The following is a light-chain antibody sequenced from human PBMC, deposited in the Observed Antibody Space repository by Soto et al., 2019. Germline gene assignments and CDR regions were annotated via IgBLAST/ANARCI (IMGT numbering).Light chain of an antibody. J-gene: IGKJ2*01. CDR3: QQRSNRPPT. CDR2: DAS. V-gene: IGKV3-11*01. Sequence: EIVLTQSPATLSLSPGERATLSCRASQSVSSYLAWYQQEPGQAPRLLIYDASNRATGIPARFSGSGSGTDFTLPISSLEPEDFAVYYCQQRSNRPPTFGQGTKLEIK. CDR1: QSVSSY.